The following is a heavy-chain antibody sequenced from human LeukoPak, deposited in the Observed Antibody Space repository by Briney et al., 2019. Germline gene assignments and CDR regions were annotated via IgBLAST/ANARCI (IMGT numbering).Heavy chain of an antibody. J-gene: IGHJ6*03. Sequence: PSETLSLTCAVSGYSISSGYYWGWIRQPPGKGLEWIGSIYHSGSTYYSPSLKSRVTISVDTSKNQFSLKLSSVTAADTAVYYCARATHVGYCSGGSCHSSNPYYYYYYMDVWGKGTTVTVSS. D-gene: IGHD2-15*01. V-gene: IGHV4-38-2*01. CDR1: GYSISSGYY. CDR2: IYHSGST. CDR3: ARATHVGYCSGGSCHSSNPYYYYYYMDV.